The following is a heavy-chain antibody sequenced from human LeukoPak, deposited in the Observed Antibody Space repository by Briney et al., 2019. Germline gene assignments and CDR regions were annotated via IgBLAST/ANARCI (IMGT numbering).Heavy chain of an antibody. CDR3: ATGIGDYVWGSYRTYFFDC. CDR1: GYTLSELS. J-gene: IGHJ4*02. CDR2: FDREDGET. V-gene: IGHV1-24*01. D-gene: IGHD3-16*02. Sequence: ASVKVSCQVSGYTLSELSIHWVRQAPGKGLEWMGGFDREDGETFFAQKFQGRVTMTEDTPTDTAYMELRSLRSDDTAVYYCATGIGDYVWGSYRTYFFDCWGQGTLVTVSS.